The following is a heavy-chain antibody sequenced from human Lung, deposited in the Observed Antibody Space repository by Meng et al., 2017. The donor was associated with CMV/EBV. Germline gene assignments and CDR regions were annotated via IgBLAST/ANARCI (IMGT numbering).Heavy chain of an antibody. Sequence: AAVXVSXKASGYTFTSYGISCVRQAPGQGLEWMGWISDYNGNTNYAQKLQGRVTMTTDTSTSTAYMELRSLRSDDTAVYYCARNPLYCSSTSCYIQGNYYYYYGMDVWXQGTXVTVSS. CDR1: GYTFTSYG. J-gene: IGHJ6*02. V-gene: IGHV1-18*01. CDR2: ISDYNGNT. D-gene: IGHD2-2*02. CDR3: ARNPLYCSSTSCYIQGNYYYYYGMDV.